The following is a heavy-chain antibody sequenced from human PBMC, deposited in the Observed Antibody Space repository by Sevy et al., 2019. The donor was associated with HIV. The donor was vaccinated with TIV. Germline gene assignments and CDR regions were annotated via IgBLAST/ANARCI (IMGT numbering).Heavy chain of an antibody. CDR2: ISGSGGST. V-gene: IGHV3-23*01. CDR3: AKGMWGEAKGHPPFDY. D-gene: IGHD1-26*01. Sequence: GGSLRLSCAASGFTFSSYAMSWVRQAPGKGLEWVSAISGSGGSTYYADSVKGRFTISRDNSKNTLYLQMNSLRAEDTAVYDYAKGMWGEAKGHPPFDYWGQGTLVTVSS. J-gene: IGHJ4*02. CDR1: GFTFSSYA.